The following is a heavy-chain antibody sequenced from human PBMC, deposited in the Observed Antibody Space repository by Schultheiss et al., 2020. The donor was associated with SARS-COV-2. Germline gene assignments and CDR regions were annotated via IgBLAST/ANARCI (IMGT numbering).Heavy chain of an antibody. CDR1: GFTFSNYA. CDR3: AVNHVETAMVYYWYFDL. J-gene: IGHJ2*01. V-gene: IGHV3-23*01. CDR2: ITGSGGST. D-gene: IGHD5-18*01. Sequence: GGSLRLSCAASGFTFSNYAMSWVRQAPGKGLEWVSTITGSGGSTYYADSVKGRFTISRDNSKNTLYLQMNSLRVEDTAAYYCAVNHVETAMVYYWYFDLWGRGTLVTVSS.